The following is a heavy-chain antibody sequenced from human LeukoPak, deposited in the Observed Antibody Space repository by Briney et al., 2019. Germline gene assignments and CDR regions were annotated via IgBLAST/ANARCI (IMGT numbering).Heavy chain of an antibody. Sequence: ASAKVSCKASGYSFTGSYMHWVRQAPGQGLEWMGWINPYSGGTNYAQKFQGRISMTRDTSINTAYMELSSLTSDDTAVYYCASQEGVPPYRRSSFYYFYMDVWGRGTTVTVSS. CDR3: ASQEGVPPYRRSSFYYFYMDV. D-gene: IGHD6-6*01. CDR2: INPYSGGT. CDR1: GYSFTGSY. J-gene: IGHJ6*03. V-gene: IGHV1-2*02.